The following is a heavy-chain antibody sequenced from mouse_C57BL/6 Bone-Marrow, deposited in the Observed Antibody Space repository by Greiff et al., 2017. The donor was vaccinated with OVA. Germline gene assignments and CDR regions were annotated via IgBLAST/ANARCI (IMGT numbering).Heavy chain of an antibody. J-gene: IGHJ2*01. Sequence: EVKVVESGAELVRPGASVKLSCTASGFNIKDDYMHWVKQRPEQGLEWIGWIDPENGDTEYASKFQGKATITADTSSNTAYLQLSSLTSEDTAVYYCTTELTVDYWGQGTTLTVSS. CDR1: GFNIKDDY. V-gene: IGHV14-4*01. CDR3: TTELTVDY. CDR2: IDPENGDT. D-gene: IGHD4-1*01.